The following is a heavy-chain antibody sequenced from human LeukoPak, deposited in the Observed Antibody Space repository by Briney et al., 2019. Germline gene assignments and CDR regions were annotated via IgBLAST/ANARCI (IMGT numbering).Heavy chain of an antibody. CDR1: GFTFSSYS. D-gene: IGHD6-6*01. J-gene: IGHJ4*02. CDR2: ISSSSSYI. Sequence: TSGGSLRLSCAASGFTFSSYSMNWVRQAPGKGLEWVSSISSSSSYIYYADSVKGRFTISRDNAKNTLYLQMKSVRAEDTAVYYCAKRVDYSSSSGGYFDYWGQGILVTVSS. CDR3: AKRVDYSSSSGGYFDY. V-gene: IGHV3-21*04.